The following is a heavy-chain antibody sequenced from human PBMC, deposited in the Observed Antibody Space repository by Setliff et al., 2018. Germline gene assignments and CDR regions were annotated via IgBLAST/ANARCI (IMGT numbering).Heavy chain of an antibody. CDR2: ISVYSGDA. CDR1: GYTFTTYG. D-gene: IGHD2-21*01. V-gene: IGHV1-18*01. CDR3: ARDAVSNFDRGDSPAY. Sequence: ASVKVSCKTSGYTFTTYGISWLRQAPGQGLEWMGWISVYSGDASYVQKFQGRVTMTADTSTSTVYMELRSLRSDDTAVYFCARDAVSNFDRGDSPAYWGRGTLVTVSS. J-gene: IGHJ4*02.